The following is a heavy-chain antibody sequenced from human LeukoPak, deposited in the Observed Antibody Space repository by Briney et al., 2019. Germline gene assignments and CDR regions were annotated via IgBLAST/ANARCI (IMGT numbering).Heavy chain of an antibody. Sequence: GASVKVSCKASGYTFTSYGISWVRQAPGQGLEWMGWISAYNGNTNYAQKLQGRVTMTTDTSTSTAYMELRSLRSDDTAVYYCARGRRYYDSSGYQGYFDYWGQGTLVTVSS. CDR1: GYTFTSYG. CDR2: ISAYNGNT. J-gene: IGHJ4*02. CDR3: ARGRRYYDSSGYQGYFDY. D-gene: IGHD3-22*01. V-gene: IGHV1-18*01.